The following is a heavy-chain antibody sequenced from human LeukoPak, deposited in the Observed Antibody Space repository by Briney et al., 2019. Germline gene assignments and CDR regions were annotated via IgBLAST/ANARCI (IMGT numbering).Heavy chain of an antibody. CDR2: IIPIFGTA. V-gene: IGHV1-69*13. CDR3: ARGRYCSSTSCLDFDY. CDR1: GGTFSSYA. D-gene: IGHD2-2*01. Sequence: SVKVSCKASGGTFSSYAISWVRQAPGQGLEWMGGIIPIFGTANYAQKFQGRVTITADESTSTAYMELSSLRSEDTAVYYCARGRYCSSTSCLDFDYWGQGTLVTVSS. J-gene: IGHJ4*02.